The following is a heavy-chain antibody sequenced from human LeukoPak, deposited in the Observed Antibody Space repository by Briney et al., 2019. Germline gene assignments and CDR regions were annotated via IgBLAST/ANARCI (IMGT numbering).Heavy chain of an antibody. CDR1: GGSISSYY. J-gene: IGHJ3*02. CDR3: ARRGRYDAFDI. CDR2: IYYSGST. V-gene: IGHV4-59*08. Sequence: SETLSLTCTVSGGSISSYYWSWIRQPPGKGLEGIGYIYYSGSTNYNPSLKSRVTISVDTSKNQFSLKLSSVTAADTAVYYCARRGRYDAFDIWGQGTMVTVSS. D-gene: IGHD6-19*01.